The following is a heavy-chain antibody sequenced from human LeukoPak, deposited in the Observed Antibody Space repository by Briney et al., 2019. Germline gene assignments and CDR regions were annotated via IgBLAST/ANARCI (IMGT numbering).Heavy chain of an antibody. CDR2: IIPIFGTA. V-gene: IGHV1-69*13. J-gene: IGHJ5*02. D-gene: IGHD6-13*01. Sequence: SVKVSCKASGGTVSSYAISWVRQAPGQGLEWMGGIIPIFGTANYAQKFQGRVTITADESTSTAYMELSSLRSEDTAVYYCARGGDGYSSSCCWFDPWGQGTLVTVSS. CDR3: ARGGDGYSSSCCWFDP. CDR1: GGTVSSYA.